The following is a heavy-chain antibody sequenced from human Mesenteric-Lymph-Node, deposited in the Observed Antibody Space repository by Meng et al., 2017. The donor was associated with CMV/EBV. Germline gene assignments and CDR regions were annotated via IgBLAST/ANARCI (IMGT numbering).Heavy chain of an antibody. J-gene: IGHJ4*02. Sequence: GGSLRLSCAASGFSFNNYGMHWVRQAPGKGLEWVALIRYDGSNKYYADSVKGRFTISRDNSKNTLYLQMNSLRAEDTAVYYCARGFSTGWDYWGQGILVTVSS. CDR2: IRYDGSNK. CDR1: GFSFNNYG. CDR3: ARGFSTGWDY. V-gene: IGHV3-30*02. D-gene: IGHD2-2*01.